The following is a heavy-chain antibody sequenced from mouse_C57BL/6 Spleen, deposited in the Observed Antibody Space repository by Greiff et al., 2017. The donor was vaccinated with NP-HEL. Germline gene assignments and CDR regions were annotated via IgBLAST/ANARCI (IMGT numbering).Heavy chain of an antibody. D-gene: IGHD2-4*01. CDR2: ISDGGSYT. CDR1: GFTFSSYA. J-gene: IGHJ4*01. V-gene: IGHV5-4*01. Sequence: EVQLVESGGGLVKPGGSLKLSCAASGFTFSSYAMSWVRQTPEKRLEWVATISDGGSYTYYPDNVKGRFTISRDNAKNNLYLQMSHLKSEDTAMYYCARGDDYDRVYAMDYWGQGTSVTVSS. CDR3: ARGDDYDRVYAMDY.